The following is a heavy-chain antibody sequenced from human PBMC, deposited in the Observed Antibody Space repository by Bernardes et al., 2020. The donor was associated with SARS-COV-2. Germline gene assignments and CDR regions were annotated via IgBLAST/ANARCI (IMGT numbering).Heavy chain of an antibody. D-gene: IGHD2-2*01. J-gene: IGHJ1*01. CDR2: TRNKANSYST. CDR3: IESGYCSTTSCPRAYFQH. CDR1: GFTFSDHY. V-gene: IGHV3-72*01. Sequence: GGSLRLSCASSGFTFSDHYMDWVHQAPGKGLEWIGRTRNKANSYSTEYAASVKGRFTVARDDSKNSFYLQMNSLKTEDTAVYYCIESGYCSTTSCPRAYFQHWGQGTLVTVSS.